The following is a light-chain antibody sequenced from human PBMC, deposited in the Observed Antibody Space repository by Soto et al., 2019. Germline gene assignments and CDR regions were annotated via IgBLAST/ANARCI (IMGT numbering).Light chain of an antibody. V-gene: IGKV3-20*01. CDR3: QQYGDSPWT. Sequence: EILLTQSPATLSLSPGERATLSCRASQSVGSTYLAWYQQKPGQAPRLLIYDASSRATGIPDRFSGSGSGTDFTLTISRLEPEDFAVYYCQQYGDSPWTFGQGTKVEIK. CDR1: QSVGSTY. CDR2: DAS. J-gene: IGKJ1*01.